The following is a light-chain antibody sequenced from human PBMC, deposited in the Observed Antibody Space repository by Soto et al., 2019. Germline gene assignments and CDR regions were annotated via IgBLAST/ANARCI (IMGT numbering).Light chain of an antibody. Sequence: DIVMTQSPDSLAVSLGERATINCKSSQRVLYTSNNKNYLAWYQQKPGQPPNLLIYWASTRESGVPDRFSGSGSGTDFTLTISSLQAEDVAIYYCQQYYSSPYTFGQGTKLEIK. CDR2: WAS. CDR1: QRVLYTSNNKNY. CDR3: QQYYSSPYT. J-gene: IGKJ2*01. V-gene: IGKV4-1*01.